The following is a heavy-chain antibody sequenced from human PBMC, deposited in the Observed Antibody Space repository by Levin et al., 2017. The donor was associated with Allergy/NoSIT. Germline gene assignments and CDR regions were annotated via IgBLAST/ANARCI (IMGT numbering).Heavy chain of an antibody. D-gene: IGHD3-9*01. CDR2: IYSSGST. CDR1: GGSISSYY. CDR3: ARRLNDILTGYYRSLGAFDI. V-gene: IGHV4-59*08. Sequence: SETLSLTCTVSGGSISSYYWSWIRQPPGKGLEYIGSIYSSGSTNYNPSLKSRVTISVDTSKNQFSLRLSSVTAADAALYYCARRLNDILTGYYRSLGAFDIWGQGTMVTVSS. J-gene: IGHJ3*02.